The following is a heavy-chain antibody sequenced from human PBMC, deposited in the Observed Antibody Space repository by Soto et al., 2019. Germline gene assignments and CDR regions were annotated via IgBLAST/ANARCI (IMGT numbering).Heavy chain of an antibody. CDR1: GYTFTSYA. D-gene: IGHD2-21*02. CDR3: ARAWVVVTAPDY. Sequence: QVQLVQSGAEEKKPGASVKVSCKASGYTFTSYAMHWVRQAPVQRLEWMGWINAGNGNTKYSKKFQGRVTITRDTSASTAYMELSSLRSEDTAVYYCARAWVVVTAPDYWGQGTLVTVSS. V-gene: IGHV1-3*05. CDR2: INAGNGNT. J-gene: IGHJ4*02.